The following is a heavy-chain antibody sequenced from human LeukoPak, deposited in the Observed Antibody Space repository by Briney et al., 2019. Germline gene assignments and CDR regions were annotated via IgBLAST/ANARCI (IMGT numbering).Heavy chain of an antibody. J-gene: IGHJ4*02. Sequence: SETLSLTCTASGGSISSSSYYWGWIRQPPGKGLEWIGSIYYSGSTYYNPSLKSRVTISVDTSKNQFSLKLSSVTAADTAVYYCARLSVYFDYWGQGTLVTVSS. CDR2: IYYSGST. CDR3: ARLSVYFDY. CDR1: GGSISSSSYY. V-gene: IGHV4-39*01.